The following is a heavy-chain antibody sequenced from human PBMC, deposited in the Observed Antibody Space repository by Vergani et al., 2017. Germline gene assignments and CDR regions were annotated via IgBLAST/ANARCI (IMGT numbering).Heavy chain of an antibody. Sequence: QVQLVQSGAEVGKPGASVKISCKASGYTFTAYYIHWVRQAPEQGLEWVGVISPDGFSTFYAQKFQGRVTITRDTSTSTVYVEVTSLRSDDTAVYYCARVVRDIVVVPAPMDVWGKGTTVTVSS. CDR3: ARVVRDIVVVPAPMDV. D-gene: IGHD2-2*01. CDR1: GYTFTAYY. J-gene: IGHJ6*04. V-gene: IGHV1-46*01. CDR2: ISPDGFST.